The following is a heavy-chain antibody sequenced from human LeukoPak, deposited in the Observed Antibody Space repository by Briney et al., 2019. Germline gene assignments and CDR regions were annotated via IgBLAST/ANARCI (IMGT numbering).Heavy chain of an antibody. CDR3: ARVRDYVWGSLDFDY. D-gene: IGHD3-16*01. Sequence: SETLCLTCTVSGGSINSYYWSWIRQPPGKELERIGYIYYSGSTNYNPSLKSRVTISVDTSKNQFSLKLSSVTAADTAVYYCARVRDYVWGSLDFDYWGQGTLVTVSS. CDR2: IYYSGST. J-gene: IGHJ4*02. CDR1: GGSINSYY. V-gene: IGHV4-59*01.